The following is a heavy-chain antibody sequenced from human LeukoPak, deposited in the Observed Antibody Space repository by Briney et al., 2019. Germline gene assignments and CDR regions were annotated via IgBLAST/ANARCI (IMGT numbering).Heavy chain of an antibody. CDR3: ARDCPTYYYDSSGYYPDY. J-gene: IGHJ4*02. CDR1: GFTFSSYA. V-gene: IGHV3-7*01. D-gene: IGHD3-22*01. Sequence: PGGSLRLSCAASGFTFSSYAMSWVRQAPGKGLEWVANIKQDGSEKYYVDSVKGRFTISRDNAKNSLYLQMNSLRAEDTAVYYCARDCPTYYYDSSGYYPDYWGQGTLVTVSS. CDR2: IKQDGSEK.